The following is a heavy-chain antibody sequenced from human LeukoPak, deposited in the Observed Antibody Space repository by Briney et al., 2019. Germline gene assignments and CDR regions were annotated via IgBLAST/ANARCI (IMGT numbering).Heavy chain of an antibody. Sequence: GGSLRLSCAASGFTSSSYEMNWVRQAPGKGLEWVSYISSSGSTIYYADSAKGRFTISRDNAKNSLYLQMNSLRAEDTAVYYCARILVGATSSAWGQGTLVTVSS. CDR2: ISSSGSTI. D-gene: IGHD1-26*01. V-gene: IGHV3-48*03. CDR3: ARILVGATSSA. CDR1: GFTSSSYE. J-gene: IGHJ5*02.